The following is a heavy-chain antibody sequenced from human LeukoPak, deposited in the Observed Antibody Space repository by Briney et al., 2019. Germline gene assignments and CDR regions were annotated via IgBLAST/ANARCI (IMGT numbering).Heavy chain of an antibody. CDR1: GFTFSIFA. CDR3: AKEKETGYCSTTSCYGGH. Sequence: PGGSLRLSCAASGFTFSIFAMSWVRQAPGKGLEWVSTISGGGGGTYYADSVKGRFTISRDNSKNTLYLQMNTLRAEDTAVYYCAKEKETGYCSTTSCYGGHWGQGTLVTVSS. D-gene: IGHD2-2*01. CDR2: ISGGGGGT. J-gene: IGHJ4*02. V-gene: IGHV3-23*01.